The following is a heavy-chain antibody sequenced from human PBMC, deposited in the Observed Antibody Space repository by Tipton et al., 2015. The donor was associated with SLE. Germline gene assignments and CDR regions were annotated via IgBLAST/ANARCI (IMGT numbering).Heavy chain of an antibody. J-gene: IGHJ1*01. Sequence: TLSLTCAVYGGSFSGYYWSWIRQPPGKGLEWIGYIYFTGSTNYNPSLKSRVTISVDTSKNQFSLKLSSVTAADTAVYYCARDGPTMVRGVIIAEYFQHWGQGTLVTVSS. CDR3: ARDGPTMVRGVIIAEYFQH. D-gene: IGHD3-10*01. CDR2: IYFTGST. CDR1: GGSFSGYY. V-gene: IGHV4-59*12.